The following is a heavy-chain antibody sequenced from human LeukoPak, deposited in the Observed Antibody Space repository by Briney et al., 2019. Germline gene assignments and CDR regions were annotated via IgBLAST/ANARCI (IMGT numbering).Heavy chain of an antibody. Sequence: QPGGSLRLSCAASGFTFSSNAMSWVRQAPGKGLEWVSAISGSGGDTCYADSVKGRFTISRDNSKNTLYLQMNSLRAEDTAVYYCAKDPDLGALPPCCGQGTLVTVSS. CDR3: AKDPDLGALPPC. CDR1: GFTFSSNA. D-gene: IGHD1-26*01. CDR2: ISGSGGDT. J-gene: IGHJ4*02. V-gene: IGHV3-23*01.